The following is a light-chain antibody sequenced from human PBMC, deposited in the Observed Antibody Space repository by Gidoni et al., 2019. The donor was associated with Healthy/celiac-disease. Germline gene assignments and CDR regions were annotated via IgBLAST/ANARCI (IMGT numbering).Light chain of an antibody. CDR1: QSVSSSY. J-gene: IGKJ1*01. CDR2: GAS. Sequence: EIALTQSPGTLSLSPGERATLPCRASQSVSSSYLAWYQQKPGQAPRLLIYGASSRATGIPDRISGSGSGTDFTLTISRLEPEDVAVYYCQQYGSSPKTFGQGTKVEIK. V-gene: IGKV3-20*01. CDR3: QQYGSSPKT.